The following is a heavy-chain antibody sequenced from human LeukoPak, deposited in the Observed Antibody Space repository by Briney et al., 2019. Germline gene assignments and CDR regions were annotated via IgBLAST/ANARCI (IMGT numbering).Heavy chain of an antibody. V-gene: IGHV4-38-2*01. D-gene: IGHD6-13*01. J-gene: IGHJ4*02. CDR2: IYHSGST. Sequence: SETLSLTCAVSGYSISSGYCWGCIRQPPGKGLEWIGSIYHSGSTYYNPSLKSRVTISVDTSKNQFSLKLSSVTAADTAVYYCASLLYSSPGYWGQGTLVTVSS. CDR3: ASLLYSSPGY. CDR1: GYSISSGYC.